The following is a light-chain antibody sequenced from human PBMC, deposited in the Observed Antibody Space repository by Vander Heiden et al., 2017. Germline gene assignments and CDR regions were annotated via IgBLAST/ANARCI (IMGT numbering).Light chain of an antibody. CDR3: QQSDNTPWT. J-gene: IGKJ1*01. V-gene: IGKV1-39*01. CDR2: AAS. Sequence: IHMTQSPSSLSASVGDRVTITCRASQSISSYLNWYQQKPGKAPKLLIYAASSLQSGVPSRFSGSGSGTDFTLTISRLQPEDFATYYCQQSDNTPWTFGQGTKVEIK. CDR1: QSISSY.